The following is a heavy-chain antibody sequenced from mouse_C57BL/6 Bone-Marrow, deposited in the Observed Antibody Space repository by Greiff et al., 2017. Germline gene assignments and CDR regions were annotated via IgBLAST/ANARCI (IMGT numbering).Heavy chain of an antibody. CDR1: GYSFTDYN. CDR3: SRLSNPY. Sequence: VRLKESGPELVKPGASGKISCKASGYSFTDYNMNWVKQSNGKSLEWIGVINPNYGTTSSNRKFKGKAKLTLDQSSSTAYMQLNCLTSVDSAVYYCSRLSNPYWGQGTLVTVSA. D-gene: IGHD2-5*01. J-gene: IGHJ3*01. V-gene: IGHV1-39*01. CDR2: INPNYGTT.